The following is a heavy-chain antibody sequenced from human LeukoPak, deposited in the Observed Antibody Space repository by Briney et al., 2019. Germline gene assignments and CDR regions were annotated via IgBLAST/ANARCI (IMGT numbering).Heavy chain of an antibody. CDR1: GFTFSSYA. Sequence: GGSLRLSCAASGFTFSSYAMSWVRQAPGKGLEWVSAISGSGGSTYYADSVKGRFTISRDNSKNTLYLQTNSLRAEDTAMYYCARGTGSYYSLGYWGQGTLVTVSP. D-gene: IGHD1-26*01. CDR2: ISGSGGST. V-gene: IGHV3-23*01. J-gene: IGHJ4*02. CDR3: ARGTGSYYSLGY.